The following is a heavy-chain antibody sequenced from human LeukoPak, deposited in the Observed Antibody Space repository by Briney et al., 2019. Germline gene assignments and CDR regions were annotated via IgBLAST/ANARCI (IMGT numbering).Heavy chain of an antibody. CDR3: ASGKYNWKSLFNNWFDP. CDR2: IRYDESNE. V-gene: IGHV3-30*02. D-gene: IGHD1-1*01. J-gene: IGHJ5*02. Sequence: PGGSLRLSCAASEFTFSNYGMHWVRQAPGKGLEWVAFIRYDESNEYYADSVKGRFTISRDNSKNTLYLQMNSLRAEDTAVYYCASGKYNWKSLFNNWFDPWGQGTLVTVSS. CDR1: EFTFSNYG.